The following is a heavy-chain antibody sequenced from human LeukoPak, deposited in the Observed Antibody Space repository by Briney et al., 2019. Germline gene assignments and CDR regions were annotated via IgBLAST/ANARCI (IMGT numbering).Heavy chain of an antibody. V-gene: IGHV3-53*01. D-gene: IGHD5-12*01. CDR1: GFTFSGSA. CDR2: IYSVGST. CDR3: ARTRGYSGYDLDF. J-gene: IGHJ4*02. Sequence: PGGSLRLSCVASGFTFSGSATSWVRQAPGKGLEWVSVIYSVGSTYYADSVKGRFTISRDNSKNTLYLQMNSLRAEDTAVYYCARTRGYSGYDLDFWGQGTLVTVSS.